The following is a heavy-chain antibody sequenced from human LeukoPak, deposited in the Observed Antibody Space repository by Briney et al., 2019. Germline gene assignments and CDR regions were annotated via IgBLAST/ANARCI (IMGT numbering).Heavy chain of an antibody. Sequence: ASVKVSCKPSGYTFTGYYMHWVRQVPGLGLEWMGWINPNSGDTNYAQKFQGRVTMTRDTSISTAYMELSRLRSDDTAVYYCAREQDIGMVSALDYWGQGTLVTVSS. D-gene: IGHD5-18*01. J-gene: IGHJ4*02. CDR2: INPNSGDT. V-gene: IGHV1-2*02. CDR3: AREQDIGMVSALDY. CDR1: GYTFTGYY.